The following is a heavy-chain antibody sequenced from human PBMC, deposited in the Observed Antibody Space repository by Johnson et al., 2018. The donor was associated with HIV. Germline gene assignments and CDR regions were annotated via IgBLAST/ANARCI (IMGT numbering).Heavy chain of an antibody. CDR1: GFTFDDYG. CDR3: AREEVARMIVVVLAYDAFDI. Sequence: VQLVESGGSVVRPGGSLRLSCTTSGFTFDDYGMSWVRQAPGKGLEWVSGINWNGGSTGYADSVKGRFTISRDNARNSLYLQMNSLRAEDTALYYCAREEVARMIVVVLAYDAFDIWGQGTMVTVSS. D-gene: IGHD3-22*01. J-gene: IGHJ3*02. CDR2: INWNGGST. V-gene: IGHV3-20*04.